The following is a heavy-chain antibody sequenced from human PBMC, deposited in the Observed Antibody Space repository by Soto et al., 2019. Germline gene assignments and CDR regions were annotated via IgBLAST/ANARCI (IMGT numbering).Heavy chain of an antibody. CDR1: GGSISSYY. J-gene: IGHJ4*02. CDR3: ARDKITGLFDY. Sequence: SETLSLTCTVSGGSISSYYWNWVRQPPGKGLEWIGYLYFSGNTNYNPSLKGRVTISVDPSKNQFSLKLNSVAAADTAIYYCARDKITGLFDYWGQGTLVTVSS. V-gene: IGHV4-59*12. CDR2: LYFSGNT. D-gene: IGHD2-8*02.